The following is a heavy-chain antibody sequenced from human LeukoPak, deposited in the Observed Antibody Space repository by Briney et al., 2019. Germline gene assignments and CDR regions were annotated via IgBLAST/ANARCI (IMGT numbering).Heavy chain of an antibody. CDR1: GGSFRGYY. CDR2: INHSGST. V-gene: IGHV4-34*01. Sequence: SETLSLTRAVYGGSFRGYYWSWIRQPPGQGLGWIGEINHSGSTNYHPSLKSRVTISVDTSKNQFSLKLSSVTAADTAVYYCARYSSSWYGRRGRTNWFDPWGQGTLVTVSS. CDR3: ARYSSSWYGRRGRTNWFDP. J-gene: IGHJ5*02. D-gene: IGHD6-13*01.